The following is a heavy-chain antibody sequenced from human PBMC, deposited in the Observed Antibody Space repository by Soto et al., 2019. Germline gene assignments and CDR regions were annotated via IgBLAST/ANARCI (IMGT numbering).Heavy chain of an antibody. D-gene: IGHD2-15*01. CDR3: AKYVTTCRGGTCQRNFDY. V-gene: IGHV3-23*01. CDR2: IGAGADVT. J-gene: IGHJ4*02. Sequence: EVQLLGSGGGLVQPGGSLRLSCAASGFTFSSYPMTWVRQAPGKGLEWVSSIGAGADVTYYADSVEGRFTISRDNYKNTLFLQKNSLRADDTAVYYCAKYVTTCRGGTCQRNFDYWGQGTLVTVSS. CDR1: GFTFSSYP.